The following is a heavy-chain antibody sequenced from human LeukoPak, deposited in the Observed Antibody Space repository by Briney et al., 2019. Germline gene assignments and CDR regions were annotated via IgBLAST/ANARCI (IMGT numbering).Heavy chain of an antibody. J-gene: IGHJ4*02. CDR1: GGTFSSYA. CDR3: ARARVPLRGYSGSFDY. D-gene: IGHD5-12*01. Sequence: GASVKVSCKASGGTFSSYAISWVRQAPGQGLEWMGGIIPIFGTANYAQKFQGRVTITTDESTSTAYMELSSLRSEDTAVYYCARARVPLRGYSGSFDYWGQGTLVTVSS. CDR2: IIPIFGTA. V-gene: IGHV1-69*05.